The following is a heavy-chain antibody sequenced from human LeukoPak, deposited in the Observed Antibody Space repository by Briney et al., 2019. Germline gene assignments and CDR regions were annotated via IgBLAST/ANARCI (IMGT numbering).Heavy chain of an antibody. D-gene: IGHD3-10*01. V-gene: IGHV3-66*01. CDR2: IYSGGTT. CDR1: GFTVSSNY. CDR3: ARDPVNHHVHGSYYGMDV. J-gene: IGHJ6*02. Sequence: GGSLRLSCAASGFTVSSNYMSWVRQAPGKGLGWVSVIYSGGTTYYADSVKGRFTISRDNSKNTLYLQMKSLRAEDTAVYHCARDPVNHHVHGSYYGMDVWGQGTTVTVSS.